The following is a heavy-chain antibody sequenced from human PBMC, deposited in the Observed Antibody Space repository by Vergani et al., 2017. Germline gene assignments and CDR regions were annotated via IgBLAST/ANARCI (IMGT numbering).Heavy chain of an antibody. CDR1: GFTFTSFG. Sequence: QVQLVESGGGVVQSGGSLRLSCAASGFTFTSFGMHWVRQAPGKGLEWVAFIRYDGSNKYYADSVKGRFTISRDNSKNTLYLQMNSLRAEDTAVYYCARLSXDTTPYLQGGYDCWGQGTLGSVSS. CDR3: ARLSXDTTPYLQGGYDC. D-gene: IGHD2-15*01. J-gene: IGHJ4*02. V-gene: IGHV3-30*02. CDR2: IRYDGSNK.